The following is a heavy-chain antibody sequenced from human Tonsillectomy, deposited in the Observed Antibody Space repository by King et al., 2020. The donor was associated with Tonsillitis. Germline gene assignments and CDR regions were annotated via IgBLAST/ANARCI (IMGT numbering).Heavy chain of an antibody. D-gene: IGHD2-15*01. Sequence: VQLVESGGGVVQPGRSLRLSCAASGFTFSSYAMHWVRQAPGKGLEWVAVMSYNGVNKHYADSVKGRFTISKDNSKNTLYLQMNSLRADDTAVYYCARAPSYRDYVDYWGQGTLVTVSS. CDR2: MSYNGVNK. J-gene: IGHJ4*02. V-gene: IGHV3-30*04. CDR1: GFTFSSYA. CDR3: ARAPSYRDYVDY.